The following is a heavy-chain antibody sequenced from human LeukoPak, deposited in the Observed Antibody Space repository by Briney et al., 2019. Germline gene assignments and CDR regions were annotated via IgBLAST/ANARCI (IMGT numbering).Heavy chain of an antibody. CDR1: EFTFSSYD. Sequence: GGSLRLSCAASEFTFSSYDMHWVRQATGKGLEWVSTIDTAGNAWYPDSVKGRFTISRENAKNSLNLQMNSLKVGDTAVYYCARAKMPGIQTAGRVNYFDSWGQGTLVTVSS. J-gene: IGHJ4*02. CDR3: ARAKMPGIQTAGRVNYFDS. D-gene: IGHD6-13*01. V-gene: IGHV3-13*01. CDR2: IDTAGNA.